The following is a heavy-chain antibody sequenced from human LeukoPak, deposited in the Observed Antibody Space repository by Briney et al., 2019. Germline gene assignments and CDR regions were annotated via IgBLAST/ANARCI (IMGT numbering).Heavy chain of an antibody. CDR2: ISWNSGSI. J-gene: IGHJ4*02. D-gene: IGHD6-19*01. V-gene: IGHV3-9*01. CDR1: GFTFDDYA. Sequence: PGRSLRLSCAASGFTFDDYAMHWVRQAPGKGLECVSGISWNSGSIGYADSVKGRFTISRDNAKNSLYLRMNSLRAEDTALYYCAKSDRPRIAVAGTVVDYWGQGTLVTVSS. CDR3: AKSDRPRIAVAGTVVDY.